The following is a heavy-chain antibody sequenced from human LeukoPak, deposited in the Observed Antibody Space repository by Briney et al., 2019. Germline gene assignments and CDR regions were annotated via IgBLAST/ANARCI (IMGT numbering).Heavy chain of an antibody. Sequence: PGGSLRLSCAASGFTFDDYAMHWVRQAPGKGLEWVSGISWNSGSIGYADSVKGRFTISRDNAKSSLYLQMNALRYEDTAIYYCARDHDWAFDLWGQGTLVTVSS. CDR2: ISWNSGSI. CDR1: GFTFDDYA. CDR3: ARDHDWAFDL. J-gene: IGHJ4*02. V-gene: IGHV3-9*01. D-gene: IGHD3-9*01.